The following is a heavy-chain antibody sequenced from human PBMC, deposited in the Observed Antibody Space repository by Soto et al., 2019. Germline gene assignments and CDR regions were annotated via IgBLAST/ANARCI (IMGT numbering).Heavy chain of an antibody. CDR1: GFTFSSYA. Sequence: PGGSLRLSCSASGFTFSSYAMHWVRQAPGKGLEYVSAISSNGGSTYYADSVKGRFTISRDNSKNTLYLQMSSLRAEDTAVYYCVNFPRIAARPVIAPNYYFDYWGQGTLVTVSS. CDR2: ISSNGGST. V-gene: IGHV3-64D*08. J-gene: IGHJ4*02. CDR3: VNFPRIAARPVIAPNYYFDY. D-gene: IGHD6-6*01.